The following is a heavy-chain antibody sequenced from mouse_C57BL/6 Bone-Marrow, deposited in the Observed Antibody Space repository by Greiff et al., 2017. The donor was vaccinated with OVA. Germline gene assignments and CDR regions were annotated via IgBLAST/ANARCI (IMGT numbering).Heavy chain of an antibody. J-gene: IGHJ4*01. V-gene: IGHV1-19*01. CDR1: GYTFTDYY. CDR2: INPYNGGT. D-gene: IGHD1-1*02. Sequence: VQLQQSGPVLVKPGASVKMSCKASGYTFTDYYMNWVKQSHGKSLEWIGVINPYNGGTSYNQKFKGKATLTVDKSSSTAYMELNSLTSEDSAVYYCARSLYGYAMDYWGQGTSVTVSS. CDR3: ARSLYGYAMDY.